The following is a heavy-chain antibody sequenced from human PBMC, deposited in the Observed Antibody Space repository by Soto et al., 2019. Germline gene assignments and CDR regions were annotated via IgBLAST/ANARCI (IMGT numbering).Heavy chain of an antibody. CDR1: GGSISSGGYS. V-gene: IGHV4-30-2*01. CDR3: ARVRGLIDSSGWYGRGYYFDY. Sequence: PSETLSLTCAVSGGSISSGGYSWSWIRQPPGKGLEWIGYVSHSGSTYYNPSLKSRVTISVDTSKNQFSLKLSSVTAADTAVYYCARVRGLIDSSGWYGRGYYFDYWGQGTLVTVSS. CDR2: VSHSGST. J-gene: IGHJ4*02. D-gene: IGHD6-19*01.